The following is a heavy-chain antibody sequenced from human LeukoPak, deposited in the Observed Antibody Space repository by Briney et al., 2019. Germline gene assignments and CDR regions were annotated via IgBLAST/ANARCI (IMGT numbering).Heavy chain of an antibody. J-gene: IGHJ4*02. D-gene: IGHD5-12*01. CDR1: GLTFNTYR. Sequence: GGSLTLSCAVSGLTFNTYRVTWIRQAPGKGLEWVANINRDGSEKKYLGSVRGQFTISRDNTKNSLYLQMNSLTVEDTAVYYCGRGPGYRSDYWGQGTLVTVSS. CDR3: GRGPGYRSDY. CDR2: INRDGSEK. V-gene: IGHV3-7*05.